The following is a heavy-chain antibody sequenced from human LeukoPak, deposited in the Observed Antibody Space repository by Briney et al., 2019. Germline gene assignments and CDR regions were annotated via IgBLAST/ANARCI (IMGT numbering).Heavy chain of an antibody. J-gene: IGHJ4*02. CDR1: GGTFSSYA. CDR2: IIPIFGTA. V-gene: IGHV1-69*05. Sequence: SVKVSCKASGGTFSSYAISWVRQAPGQGLEWMGGIIPIFGTANYAQKFQGRVTMTRDTSTSTVYMELSSLRSEDTAVYYCAAGYCSGGSCYSDDYWGQGTLVTVSS. CDR3: AAGYCSGGSCYSDDY. D-gene: IGHD2-15*01.